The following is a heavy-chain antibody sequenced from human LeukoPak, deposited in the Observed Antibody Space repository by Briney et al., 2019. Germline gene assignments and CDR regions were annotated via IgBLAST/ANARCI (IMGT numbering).Heavy chain of an antibody. CDR2: MNPNSGNT. V-gene: IGHV1-8*01. CDR1: GYTFTSYD. D-gene: IGHD3-3*01. Sequence: ASVTVSCKASGYTFTSYDINWVRQATGQGLEWMGWMNPNSGNTGYAQKFQGRVTMTRNTSISTAYMELSSLRSEDTAVYYCARGGELYDFWSGYYPYYYYGMDVWGQGTTVTVSS. J-gene: IGHJ6*02. CDR3: ARGGELYDFWSGYYPYYYYGMDV.